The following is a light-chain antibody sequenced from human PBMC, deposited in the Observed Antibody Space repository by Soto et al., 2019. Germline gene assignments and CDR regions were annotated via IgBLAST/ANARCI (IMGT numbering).Light chain of an antibody. CDR1: QSVSSSY. Sequence: EIVLTQSPGTLSLSPGEIATLSCRASQSVSSSYLAWYQQKPGQTPRLLMYDASNRATGIPARFSGSGSGTDFTLTISSLEPEDFAVYFCHQRNKFGQGTRLEI. J-gene: IGKJ5*01. V-gene: IGKV3-11*01. CDR3: HQRNK. CDR2: DAS.